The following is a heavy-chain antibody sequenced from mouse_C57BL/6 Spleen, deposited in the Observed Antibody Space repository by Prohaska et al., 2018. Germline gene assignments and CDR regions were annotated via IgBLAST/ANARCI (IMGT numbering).Heavy chain of an antibody. CDR1: GFSFNTYA. CDR3: VRGKVGAMDY. CDR2: IRSKSNNYAT. D-gene: IGHD1-1*02. V-gene: IGHV10-1*01. J-gene: IGHJ4*01. Sequence: EVQLVESGGGLVQPKGSLKLSCAASGFSFNTYAMNWVRQAPGKGLEWVARIRSKSNNYATYYADSVKDRFTNSRDDSESMLYLQMNNLKTEDTAMYYCVRGKVGAMDYWGQGTSVTVSS.